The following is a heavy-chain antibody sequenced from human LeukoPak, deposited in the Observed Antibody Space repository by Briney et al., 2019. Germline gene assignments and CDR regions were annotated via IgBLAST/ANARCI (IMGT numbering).Heavy chain of an antibody. CDR2: INTNTGNP. J-gene: IGHJ3*01. CDR3: ARGFSHDREGAFDF. CDR1: GYTFTSYG. D-gene: IGHD1-14*01. Sequence: ASVKVSCKASGYTFTSYGISWVRQAPGQGLEWMGWINTNTGNPTYAQGFTGRFVFSLDTSVSTAYLQISSLKAEDTAVYYCARGFSHDREGAFDFWGQGTVVTVSS. V-gene: IGHV7-4-1*02.